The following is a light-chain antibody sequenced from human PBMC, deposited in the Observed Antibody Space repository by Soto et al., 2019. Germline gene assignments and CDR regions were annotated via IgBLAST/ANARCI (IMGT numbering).Light chain of an antibody. CDR3: SSYAGSNNHVV. CDR1: SSDVGGYNY. V-gene: IGLV2-8*01. Sequence: QSALTQPPSASGSPGQSVTISCTGTSSDVGGYNYVSWYQQHPGKAPKLMIYEVNKRPSGVPDRFSGSKSGNTASLTVPGLQAEDEADYYCSSYAGSNNHVVFGGGTKLTVL. CDR2: EVN. J-gene: IGLJ2*01.